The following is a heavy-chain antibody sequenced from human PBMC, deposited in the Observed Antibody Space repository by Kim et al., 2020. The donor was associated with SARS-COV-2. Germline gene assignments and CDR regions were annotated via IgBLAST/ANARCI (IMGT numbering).Heavy chain of an antibody. D-gene: IGHD6-13*01. CDR2: IKSKTDGGTT. J-gene: IGHJ4*02. CDR1: GFTFSNAW. Sequence: GGSLRLSCAASGFTFSNAWMSWVRQAPGKGLEWVGRIKSKTDGGTTDYAAPVKGRFTISRDDSKNTLYLQMNSLKTEDTAVYYCTTGVWVKAAAGTVNGYWGQGTLVTVSS. V-gene: IGHV3-15*01. CDR3: TTGVWVKAAAGTVNGY.